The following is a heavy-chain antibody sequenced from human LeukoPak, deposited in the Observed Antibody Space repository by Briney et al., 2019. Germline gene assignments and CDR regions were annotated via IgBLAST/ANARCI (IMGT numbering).Heavy chain of an antibody. CDR3: ARDLNVQWLNY. V-gene: IGHV1-2*02. J-gene: IGHJ4*02. CDR2: INLKSGGT. CDR1: GYTFTGYS. D-gene: IGHD6-19*01. Sequence: ASVKVSCKASGYTFTGYSIHWVRQAPGQGLEWMGWINLKSGGTNYAQKFQARVTMTRETSISTAYMELSRLRSDDTAVYYCARDLNVQWLNYWGQGTLVTVSS.